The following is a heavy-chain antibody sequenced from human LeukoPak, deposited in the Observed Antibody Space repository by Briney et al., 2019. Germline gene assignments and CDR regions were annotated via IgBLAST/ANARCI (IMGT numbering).Heavy chain of an antibody. D-gene: IGHD1-14*01. Sequence: GGSLRLSCAASGFTVINKYMYWVRQAPGKGLEWVSMFYSGGATYYIDSVKGRFTISRDNFKNTLNLQMNNLRPEDTAVYYCARGNPSSRHWGQGALVPVSS. CDR1: GFTVINKY. J-gene: IGHJ4*02. CDR3: ARGNPSSRH. V-gene: IGHV3-66*02. CDR2: FYSGGAT.